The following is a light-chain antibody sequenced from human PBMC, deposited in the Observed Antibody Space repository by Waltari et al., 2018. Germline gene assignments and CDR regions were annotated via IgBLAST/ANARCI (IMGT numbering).Light chain of an antibody. CDR3: QSYDSSLTAWV. J-gene: IGLJ3*02. CDR1: NSNIGAGFD. Sequence: QSVLTQPPSVSGAPGQRVTISCTGSNSNIGAGFDVHWYKQIPGTAPKVLIYGTAHRPSGVPDRFSGSKSGTSASLAITGLQAEDEADYYCQSYDSSLTAWVFGGGTRLTVL. V-gene: IGLV1-40*01. CDR2: GTA.